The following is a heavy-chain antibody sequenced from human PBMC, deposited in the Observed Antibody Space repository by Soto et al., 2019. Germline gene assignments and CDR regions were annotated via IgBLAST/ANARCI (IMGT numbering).Heavy chain of an antibody. Sequence: ASVKVSCKVSGYTLTELSMHWVRQVPGKGLEWLGGFDPVVGETIYAQKFQGRVTMTEDTSTDTAYMELSSLRSEDTAVYYCATDRVESSSWYDYGMDVWGQGTTVTV. CDR3: ATDRVESSSWYDYGMDV. V-gene: IGHV1-24*01. J-gene: IGHJ6*02. CDR2: FDPVVGET. CDR1: GYTLTELS. D-gene: IGHD6-13*01.